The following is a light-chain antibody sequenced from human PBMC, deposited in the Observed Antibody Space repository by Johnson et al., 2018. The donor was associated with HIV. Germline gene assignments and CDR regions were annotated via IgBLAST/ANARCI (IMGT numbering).Light chain of an antibody. CDR2: ENN. V-gene: IGLV1-51*02. J-gene: IGLJ1*01. Sequence: QSILTQPPSVSAAPGQKVTISCSGSSSNIVNNYVSWYQQLPGTAPKLLIYENNKRPSGIPDRFPGSKSGTSATLGITGLQPGDEADYYCATWDSSLSGGVFVTGTKVTVL. CDR1: SSNIVNNY. CDR3: ATWDSSLSGGV.